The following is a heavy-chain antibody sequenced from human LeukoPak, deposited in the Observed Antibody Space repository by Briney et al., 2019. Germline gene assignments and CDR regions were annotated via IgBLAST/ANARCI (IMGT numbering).Heavy chain of an antibody. CDR1: GFTFRSYG. CDR2: ISGSGDKT. V-gene: IGHV3-23*01. D-gene: IGHD4-11*01. J-gene: IGHJ4*02. CDR3: AKDGSIVYSYTYLDY. Sequence: GGSLRLSCAASGFTFRSYGMNWVRQAPGRGLEWVSSISGSGDKTHHADPVKGRFTISRDNSKNTPYLQMNSLRAEDTAVYYCAKDGSIVYSYTYLDYWGQGTLVTVSS.